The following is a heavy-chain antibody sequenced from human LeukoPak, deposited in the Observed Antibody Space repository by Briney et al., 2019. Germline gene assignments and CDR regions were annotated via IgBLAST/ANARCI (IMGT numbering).Heavy chain of an antibody. CDR1: GFSFRGYT. CDR3: AKGHSSSWSFFDY. Sequence: PGGSLRLSCAASGFSFRGYTMHWVRQAPGKGLEWVAFIRYDANIKYYADSVKGRFTISRDNSKNTLYLQMNSLRAEDTAVYYCAKGHSSSWSFFDYWGQGTLVTVSS. V-gene: IGHV3-30*02. J-gene: IGHJ4*02. D-gene: IGHD6-13*01. CDR2: IRYDANIK.